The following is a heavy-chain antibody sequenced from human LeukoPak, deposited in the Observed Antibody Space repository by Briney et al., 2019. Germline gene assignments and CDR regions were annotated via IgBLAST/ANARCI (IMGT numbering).Heavy chain of an antibody. J-gene: IGHJ3*02. CDR2: ISGSGGST. V-gene: IGHV3-23*01. Sequence: GGSLRLSCAAYRFTFSSYGMSWVRQAPGKGLEWVSAISGSGGSTYYADSVKGRFTISRDNSKNTLYLQMNSLRAEHTAVYYCAKVGVKWELLYAFDIWGQGTMVTVSS. CDR1: RFTFSSYG. CDR3: AKVGVKWELLYAFDI. D-gene: IGHD1-26*01.